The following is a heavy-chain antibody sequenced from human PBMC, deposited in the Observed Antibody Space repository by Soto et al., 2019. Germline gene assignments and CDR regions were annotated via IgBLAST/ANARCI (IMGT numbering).Heavy chain of an antibody. CDR2: ISGYNGNT. CDR1: GYTFTSYG. V-gene: IGHV1-18*01. J-gene: IGHJ5*02. CDR3: ARGGVYCSAGSCPYNWFDP. Sequence: QVQLVQSGAEVKKPGASVKVSCKTSGYTFTSYGITWVRQAPGQGLEWMAWISGYNGNTNYAQKLQGRVSMTTDTSTTTAYMELTSLRSDDTAVYYCARGGVYCSAGSCPYNWFDPWGQGTLLTVSS. D-gene: IGHD2-15*01.